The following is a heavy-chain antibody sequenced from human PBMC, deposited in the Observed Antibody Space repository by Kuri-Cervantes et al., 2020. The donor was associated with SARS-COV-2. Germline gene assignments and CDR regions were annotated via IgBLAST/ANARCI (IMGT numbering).Heavy chain of an antibody. CDR2: MSGSGAST. J-gene: IGHJ5*02. Sequence: ETLSLTCAASGFTFNSYALSWVRQAPGKGLEWVSAMSGSGASTYYAVSVKGRFTVSRDNPKNMFYLQMNSLRADDTAVYYCTRDPTAHYDFWTGYYGNNWFDPWGQGTLVTVSS. CDR1: GFTFNSYA. V-gene: IGHV3-23*01. CDR3: TRDPTAHYDFWTGYYGNNWFDP. D-gene: IGHD3-3*01.